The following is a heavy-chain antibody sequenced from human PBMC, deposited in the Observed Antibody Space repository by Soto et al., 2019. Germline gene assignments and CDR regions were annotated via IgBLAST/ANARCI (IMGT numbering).Heavy chain of an antibody. V-gene: IGHV3-21*01. J-gene: IGHJ6*02. CDR1: GVPFSTYS. Sequence: VGSLRLSCAASGVPFSTYSMNWVRQAPGKGLEWVALISRSATYIYYADSVMGRFTISRDHARNSLILQMNSLRGEDTGVYYCAEDSGQMGFFWGQGTTVTVSS. CDR3: AEDSGQMGFF. D-gene: IGHD3-10*01. CDR2: ISRSATYI.